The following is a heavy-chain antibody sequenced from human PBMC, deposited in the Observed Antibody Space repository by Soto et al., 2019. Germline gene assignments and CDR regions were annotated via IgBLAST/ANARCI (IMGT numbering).Heavy chain of an antibody. D-gene: IGHD3-3*01. Sequence: GGSLRLSCAASGFTFSSYGMHWVRQAPGKGLEWVAVISYDGSNKYYADSVKGRFTISRDNSKNTLYLQMNSLRAEDTAVYYCAKVTNVRADYDFWSGYSIRPHDAFDIWGQGTMVTVSS. CDR1: GFTFSSYG. CDR3: AKVTNVRADYDFWSGYSIRPHDAFDI. V-gene: IGHV3-30*18. CDR2: ISYDGSNK. J-gene: IGHJ3*02.